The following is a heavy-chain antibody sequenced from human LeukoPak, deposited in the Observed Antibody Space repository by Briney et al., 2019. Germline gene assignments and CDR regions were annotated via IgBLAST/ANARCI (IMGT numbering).Heavy chain of an antibody. CDR3: ARDQEVHGYIYGAFDI. CDR2: INPSGGSA. D-gene: IGHD5-18*01. Sequence: GASVKVSCKASGYTFTSYYLHWVRPAPVQGLEWMGIINPSGGSARYAQRFQGRVTMTRDTSTSTVYMELSSLRSEDTAVYYCARDQEVHGYIYGAFDIWGQGTMVTVSS. CDR1: GYTFTSYY. J-gene: IGHJ3*02. V-gene: IGHV1-46*01.